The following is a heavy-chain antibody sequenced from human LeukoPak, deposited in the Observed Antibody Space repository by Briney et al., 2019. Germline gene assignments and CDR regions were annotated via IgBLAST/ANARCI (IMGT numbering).Heavy chain of an antibody. Sequence: ASVKVSCKASGGTFSSYAISWVRQAPGQGLEWMGRIIPIFGTANYAQKFQGRVTITTDESTSTAYMVLSSLRSEDTAVYYCATHVDAAMVVDAFDIWGQGTMVTVSS. CDR3: ATHVDAAMVVDAFDI. J-gene: IGHJ3*02. V-gene: IGHV1-69*05. CDR2: IIPIFGTA. CDR1: GGTFSSYA. D-gene: IGHD5-18*01.